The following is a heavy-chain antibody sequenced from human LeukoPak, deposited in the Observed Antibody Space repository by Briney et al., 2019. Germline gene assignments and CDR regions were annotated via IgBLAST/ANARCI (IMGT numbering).Heavy chain of an antibody. J-gene: IGHJ6*02. CDR2: ISGDGSST. Sequence: HPGGSLRLSCAASGFTFDDYAMHWVRQAPGKGLEWVSLISGDGSSTYYADSVKGRFTISRDNSKNSLYLQMNSLRTEDTALYYCAKDIGRDIYYYYYYGMDVWGQGTTVTVSS. CDR1: GFTFDDYA. D-gene: IGHD3/OR15-3a*01. CDR3: AKDIGRDIYYYYYYGMDV. V-gene: IGHV3-43*02.